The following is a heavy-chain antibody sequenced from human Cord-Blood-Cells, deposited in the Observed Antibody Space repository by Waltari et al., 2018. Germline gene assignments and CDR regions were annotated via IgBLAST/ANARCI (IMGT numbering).Heavy chain of an antibody. J-gene: IGHJ4*02. V-gene: IGHV1-2*02. Sequence: MGWINPNSGGTNYAQKFQGRVTMTRDTSISTAYMELSRLRSDDTAVYYCARDLNYDFWSGYYAGPDYWGQGTLVTVSS. CDR2: INPNSGGT. CDR3: ARDLNYDFWSGYYAGPDY. D-gene: IGHD3-3*01.